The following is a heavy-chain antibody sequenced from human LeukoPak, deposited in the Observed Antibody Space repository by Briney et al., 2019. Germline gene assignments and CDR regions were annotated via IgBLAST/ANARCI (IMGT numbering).Heavy chain of an antibody. CDR1: GGSISSYY. CDR3: ARIPYCSSTSCYGGS. D-gene: IGHD2-2*01. V-gene: IGHV4-59*01. CDR2: IYYSGST. Sequence: SETLSLTCTVSGGSISSYYWSWIRQPPGKGLEWIGYIYYSGSTNYNPSLKSRVTISVDTSKNQFSLKLSSVTAADTAVYYCARIPYCSSTSCYGGSWGQGTLVTVSS. J-gene: IGHJ5*02.